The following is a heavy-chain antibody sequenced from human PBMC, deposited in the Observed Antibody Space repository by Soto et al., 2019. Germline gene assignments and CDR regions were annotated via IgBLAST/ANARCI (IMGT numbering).Heavy chain of an antibody. V-gene: IGHV3-30-3*01. D-gene: IGHD5-12*01. CDR3: ARENMVARPYFDY. CDR1: GFTFSSYA. Sequence: PGGSLRLSCAASGFTFSSYAMHWVRQAPGKGLEWVAVISYDGSNKYYADSVKGRFTISRDNSKNTLYLQMNSLRAEDTAVYYCARENMVARPYFDYWGQGTLVTVSS. J-gene: IGHJ4*02. CDR2: ISYDGSNK.